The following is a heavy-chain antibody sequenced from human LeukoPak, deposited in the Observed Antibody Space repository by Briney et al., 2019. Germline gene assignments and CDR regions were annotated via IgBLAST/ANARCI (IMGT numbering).Heavy chain of an antibody. CDR2: MNPNRGNT. J-gene: IGHJ4*02. V-gene: IGHV1-8*01. CDR1: RYTVTSYD. Sequence: ASVNVSRNASRYTVTSYDINWVRHATCQGLQCKGSMNPNRGNTGYAQKFQGRVTLTRNTSISTAYMVLSSLRSEDTAVYYCARGDPSGYYDASGSYHPGGYWGQGTLVTVSS. D-gene: IGHD3-10*01. CDR3: ARGDPSGYYDASGSYHPGGY.